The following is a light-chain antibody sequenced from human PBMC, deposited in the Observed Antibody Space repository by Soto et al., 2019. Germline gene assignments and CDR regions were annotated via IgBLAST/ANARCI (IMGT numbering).Light chain of an antibody. Sequence: QSVLTQPPSASGTPGQRVTISCSGSSSNIGRNTVNWYQQLPGTAPKVLIYRDDQRPSGVPDRFSGSKSGTSASLAISGLQFEDESVFFCASWDDSLDAWVFGGGTKLTVL. CDR2: RDD. CDR1: SSNIGRNT. V-gene: IGLV1-44*01. CDR3: ASWDDSLDAWV. J-gene: IGLJ3*02.